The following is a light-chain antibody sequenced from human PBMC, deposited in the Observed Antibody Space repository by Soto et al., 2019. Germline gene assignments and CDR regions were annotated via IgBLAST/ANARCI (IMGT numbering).Light chain of an antibody. Sequence: LSACVGHRVTITCRASQSISSYLNWYQQKPGKAPKLLIYKASTLESGVPSNFSGSGSGTEFTLTISILQPEDFATYSSQVSNSHPGPFAEGTMVDI. V-gene: IGKV1-5*03. CDR1: QSISSY. CDR2: KAS. CDR3: QVSNSHPGP. J-gene: IGKJ1*01.